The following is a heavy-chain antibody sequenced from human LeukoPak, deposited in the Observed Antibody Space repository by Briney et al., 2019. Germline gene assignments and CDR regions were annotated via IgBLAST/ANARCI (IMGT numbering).Heavy chain of an antibody. CDR2: IYTSGTT. V-gene: IGHV4-4*07. D-gene: IGHD4-17*01. CDR3: ARLSTVTTSFDY. CDR1: GGSISSYY. Sequence: SETLSLTCTVSGGSISSYYWSWIRQPARKGLEWIGRIYTSGTTHYNPSLESRVTMSVDTSKNQFSLKLSSVTAADTAVYYCARLSTVTTSFDYWGQGTLVTVSS. J-gene: IGHJ4*02.